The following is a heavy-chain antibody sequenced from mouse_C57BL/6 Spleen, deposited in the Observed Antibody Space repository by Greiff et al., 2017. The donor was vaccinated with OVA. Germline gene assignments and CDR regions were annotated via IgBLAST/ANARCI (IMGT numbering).Heavy chain of an antibody. J-gene: IGHJ4*01. CDR2: IGTGSGST. CDR1: GYTFTDYY. Sequence: QVQLKESGAELVKPGASVKISCKASGYTFTDYYINWVKQRPGQGLEGIGKIGTGSGSTYYNEKFKGKATLTADNSSSTAYMQLSSLTSEDSAVYVCGRIYYDYDDYAMDYWGQGTSVTVSS. D-gene: IGHD2-4*01. V-gene: IGHV1-77*01. CDR3: GRIYYDYDDYAMDY.